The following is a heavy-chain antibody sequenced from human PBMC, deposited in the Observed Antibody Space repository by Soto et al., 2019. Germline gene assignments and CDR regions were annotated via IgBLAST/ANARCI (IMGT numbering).Heavy chain of an antibody. CDR2: ITSSSDTK. Sequence: EVQLVESGGGLVQPGGSLRLSCAASGFTFRSYSMNWVRQAPGKGLEWVSYITSSSDTKYYGDSGKGRFTISRDNAKKSLYLQVNSLRDEDTAVYYCARVPSSASYRSYYYYGMDVWGQGTTVTVSS. J-gene: IGHJ6*02. CDR1: GFTFRSYS. V-gene: IGHV3-48*02. CDR3: ARVPSSASYRSYYYYGMDV. D-gene: IGHD1-26*01.